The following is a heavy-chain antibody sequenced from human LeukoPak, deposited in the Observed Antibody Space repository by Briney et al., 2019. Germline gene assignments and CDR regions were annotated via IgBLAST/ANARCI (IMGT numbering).Heavy chain of an antibody. CDR2: MNPNSGNT. D-gene: IGHD1-26*01. CDR1: GYTFTGYD. J-gene: IGHJ4*02. V-gene: IGHV1-8*01. CDR3: ARGGGGSYFSDY. Sequence: ASVKVSCKASGYTFTGYDINWVRQATGQGLEWMGWMNPNSGNTGYAQEFQGRVTMTRNTSISTAYMELSSLRSEDTAVYYCARGGGGSYFSDYWGQGTLVTVSS.